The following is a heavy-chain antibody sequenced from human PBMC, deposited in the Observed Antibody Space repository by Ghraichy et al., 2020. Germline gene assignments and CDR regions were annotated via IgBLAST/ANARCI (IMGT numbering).Heavy chain of an antibody. CDR2: IYGRGNT. V-gene: IGHV3-66*01. CDR3: AGGNWVFDF. D-gene: IGHD1-1*01. Sequence: LTCAVSDFSVSRYYVGWVRQAPGKGLEWISVIYGRGNTYYADSLKDRFIVSRDNSKNTLHLQISSLRAEDTALYFYAGGNWVFDFWGQGTLVTVSS. CDR1: DFSVSRYY. J-gene: IGHJ4*02.